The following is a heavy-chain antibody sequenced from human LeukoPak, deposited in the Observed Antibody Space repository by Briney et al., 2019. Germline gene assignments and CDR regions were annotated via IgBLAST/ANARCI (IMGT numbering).Heavy chain of an antibody. V-gene: IGHV1-24*01. Sequence: GASVKVSCKVSGYTLTELSMHWVRQAPGKGLEWMGGFDPEDGETIYAQKFQGRVTMTEDTSTDTAYMELSSLRSEDTAVYYCATDDRIAAAGTREYFQHRGQGTLVTVSS. D-gene: IGHD6-13*01. CDR3: ATDDRIAAAGTREYFQH. CDR2: FDPEDGET. CDR1: GYTLTELS. J-gene: IGHJ1*01.